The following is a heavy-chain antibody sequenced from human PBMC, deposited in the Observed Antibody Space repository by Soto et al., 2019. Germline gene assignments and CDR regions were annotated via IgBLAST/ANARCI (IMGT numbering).Heavy chain of an antibody. D-gene: IGHD3-9*01. J-gene: IGHJ4*02. CDR3: ARHATYYDILSGYYFDY. Sequence: GESLKISCKGSGYTFSSYRIGWVRQVPGKGLEWMGIISPGDSDTKYSQSFQGQVTISADKTISTAYLPWNSLRASDTDMYYCARHATYYDILSGYYFDYWGQGIVVTVSS. CDR1: GYTFSSYR. CDR2: ISPGDSDT. V-gene: IGHV5-51*01.